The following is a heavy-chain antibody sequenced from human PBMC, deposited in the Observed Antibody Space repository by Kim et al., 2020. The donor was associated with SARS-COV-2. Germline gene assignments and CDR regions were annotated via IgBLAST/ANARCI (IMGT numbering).Heavy chain of an antibody. V-gene: IGHV1-2*02. J-gene: IGHJ4*02. Sequence: ASVKVSCKASGYTFTGYYIQWVRQAPGQGLEWMGWIKPNSGGTNYAQKFQGRVTMTRDTSISTVYMELSRLTSDDTAVYYCARDASVNYWGQGTLVTVSS. CDR1: GYTFTGYY. D-gene: IGHD6-19*01. CDR2: IKPNSGGT. CDR3: ARDASVNY.